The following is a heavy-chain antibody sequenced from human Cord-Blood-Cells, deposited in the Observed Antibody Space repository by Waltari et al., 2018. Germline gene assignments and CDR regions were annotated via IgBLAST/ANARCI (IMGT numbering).Heavy chain of an antibody. CDR2: LIPICGTA. CDR1: GGTFSSYA. Sequence: QVQLVQSGAEVKKPGSSVKVSCKASGGTFSSYAISWVRQAPGQGLEWMGGLIPICGTANDAQKFQGRVTITADESTSTAYMELSSLRSEDTAVYYCARTPGRRYSGWNPTHYYYYGMDVWGQGTTVTVSS. D-gene: IGHD1-1*01. J-gene: IGHJ6*02. V-gene: IGHV1-69*01. CDR3: ARTPGRRYSGWNPTHYYYYGMDV.